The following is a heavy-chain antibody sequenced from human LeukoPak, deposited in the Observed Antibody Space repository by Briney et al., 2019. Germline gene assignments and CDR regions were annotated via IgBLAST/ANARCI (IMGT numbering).Heavy chain of an antibody. CDR2: IIPIFGTA. V-gene: IGHV1-69*13. CDR3: ARDGDCSSTSCLYYFDY. J-gene: IGHJ4*02. CDR1: GGTFSSYA. D-gene: IGHD2-2*01. Sequence: ASVKVSCKASGGTFSSYAISWVRQAPGQGLEWMGGIIPIFGTANYAQKFQGRVTITADESTSTAYMELSSLRSEDTAVYYCARDGDCSSTSCLYYFDYWGQGTLVTVSS.